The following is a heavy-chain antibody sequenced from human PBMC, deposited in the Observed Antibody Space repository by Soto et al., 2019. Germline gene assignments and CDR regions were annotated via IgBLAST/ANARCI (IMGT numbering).Heavy chain of an antibody. J-gene: IGHJ6*02. CDR1: GFTVSSNY. CDR2: IYSGGST. CDR3: ARGIVGATSYYYYGMDV. D-gene: IGHD1-26*01. Sequence: GGSLRLSCAASGFTVSSNYMSWVRQAPGKGLEWVSVIYSGGSTYYADSVKGRFTISRDNSKNTLYLQMNSLRAEDTAVYYCARGIVGATSYYYYGMDVWGQGTTVTVSS. V-gene: IGHV3-53*01.